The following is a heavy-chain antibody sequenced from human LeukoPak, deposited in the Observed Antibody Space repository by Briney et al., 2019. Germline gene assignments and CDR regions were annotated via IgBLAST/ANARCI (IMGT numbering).Heavy chain of an antibody. D-gene: IGHD5-18*01. J-gene: IGHJ3*02. CDR3: ARDPGRGYSYGPGAFDI. CDR2: IYYSGST. V-gene: IGHV4-39*07. Sequence: SETLSLTYTVSGRSISSGNYYWGWIRQPPGKGLEWIGSIYYSGSTYYNPSLKSRVTISVDKSKNQFSLKLSSVTAADTAVYYCARDPGRGYSYGPGAFDIWGQGTMVTVSS. CDR1: GRSISSGNYY.